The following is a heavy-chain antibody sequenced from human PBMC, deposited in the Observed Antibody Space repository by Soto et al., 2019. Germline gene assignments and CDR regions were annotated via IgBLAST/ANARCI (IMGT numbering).Heavy chain of an antibody. Sequence: QLQLQESGPGLVKPSQTLSLTCTVSGDSISSGGYYWNWIRQHPGKGLEWIGFIYYNGNTYYNPSIKRRVTIAVDTSTTNYSQPLSSVTAADTAVYYCATAALGMAVAALFYSCAMDVGGRWTKVTVS. CDR2: IYYNGNT. V-gene: IGHV4-31*03. CDR3: ATAALGMAVAALFYSCAMDV. D-gene: IGHD6-19*01. CDR1: GDSISSGGYY. J-gene: IGHJ6*02.